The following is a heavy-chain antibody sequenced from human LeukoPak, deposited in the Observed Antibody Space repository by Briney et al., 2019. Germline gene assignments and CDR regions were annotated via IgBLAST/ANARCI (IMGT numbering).Heavy chain of an antibody. CDR2: IYTSGST. Sequence: SETLSLTCTVSGGSISSDNYYWSWIRQPAGKGLEWIGRIYTSGSTNYNPSLKNRVTISADTSKNQFSLKLSSVTAADTAVYYCARVGVTTIAPIIDYWGQGTLVTVSS. J-gene: IGHJ4*02. V-gene: IGHV4-61*02. CDR3: ARVGVTTIAPIIDY. CDR1: GGSISSDNYY. D-gene: IGHD4-11*01.